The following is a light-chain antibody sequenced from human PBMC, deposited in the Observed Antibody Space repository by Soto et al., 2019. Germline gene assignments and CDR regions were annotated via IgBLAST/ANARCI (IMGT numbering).Light chain of an antibody. V-gene: IGKV3-11*01. J-gene: IGKJ1*01. CDR3: QQRSNWPPT. CDR2: DAS. CDR1: QSVSSS. Sequence: EIVLTQSPATLSLSPGERATLSCRASQSVSSSLAWYQQKPGQAPRLLMYDASNRATGIPARLSGSGSGTDFTLTNSSLEPEDFALYYCQQRSNWPPTFGQGTKVEIK.